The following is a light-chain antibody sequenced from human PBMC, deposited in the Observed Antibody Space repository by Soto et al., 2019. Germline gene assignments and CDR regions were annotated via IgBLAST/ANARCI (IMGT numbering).Light chain of an antibody. J-gene: IGLJ3*02. CDR1: SSNIGAGYD. CDR3: QSYDSGLSGSV. Sequence: QLVLTQPPSVSGAPGQRVTISCTGTSSNIGAGYDVNWYQHLPGAVPKLLIYTNGNRPSGVPDRFSGSKSGTSASLAITGLQAEDEADYYCQSYDSGLSGSVFGGGTQLTVL. CDR2: TNG. V-gene: IGLV1-40*01.